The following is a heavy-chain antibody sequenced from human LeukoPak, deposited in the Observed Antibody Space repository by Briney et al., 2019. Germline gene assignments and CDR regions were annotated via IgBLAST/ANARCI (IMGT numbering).Heavy chain of an antibody. CDR2: ISGSGDST. J-gene: IGHJ4*02. Sequence: GGSLRLSCAASGFTFTTYAMSWVRQAPGKGLEWVSVISGSGDSTYYADSVKGRFTISRDISKNTLYLQMKGLRAGDTAVYYCAKAPLSRCTGAICYALDYWGQGTLVTVSS. CDR1: GFTFTTYA. V-gene: IGHV3-23*01. D-gene: IGHD2-15*01. CDR3: AKAPLSRCTGAICYALDY.